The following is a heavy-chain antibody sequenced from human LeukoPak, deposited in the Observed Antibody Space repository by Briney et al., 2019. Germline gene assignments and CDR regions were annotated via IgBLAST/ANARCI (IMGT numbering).Heavy chain of an antibody. D-gene: IGHD6-19*01. V-gene: IGHV3-30*02. J-gene: IGHJ4*02. CDR1: GFTLSSYG. CDR2: IRYDGSNK. Sequence: GGSLRLSCAASGFTLSSYGMHWVRQAPGKGLEWVAFIRYDGSNKYYADSVKGRFTISRDNSKNTLYLQMNSLRAEDTAVYYCAKAPSGYSSGWYGNFDYWGQGTLVTVSS. CDR3: AKAPSGYSSGWYGNFDY.